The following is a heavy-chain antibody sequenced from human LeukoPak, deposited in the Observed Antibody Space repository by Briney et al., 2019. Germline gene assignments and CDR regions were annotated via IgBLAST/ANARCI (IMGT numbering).Heavy chain of an antibody. CDR3: ARAGLERVFDY. V-gene: IGHV4-30-2*01. CDR1: GGSISSGGYY. Sequence: PSQTLSLTCTVSGGSISSGGYYWSWIRQPPGKGLEWIGYIYHSGSTYYNPSLKSRVTISVDRSKNQFSLKLSSVTAADTAVYYCARAGLERVFDYWGQGTLVTVSS. CDR2: IYHSGST. D-gene: IGHD1-1*01. J-gene: IGHJ4*02.